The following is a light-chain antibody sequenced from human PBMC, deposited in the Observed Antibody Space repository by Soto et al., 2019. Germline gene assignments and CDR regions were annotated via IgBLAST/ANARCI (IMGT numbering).Light chain of an antibody. CDR1: SSNIGAGSD. CDR2: ANN. J-gene: IGLJ3*02. Sequence: QSVLTQPPSVSGAPGQRVTISCTGTSSNIGAGSDVNWYQHQSGKNPKLLLYANNKRPSGVPDRFSGSKSATSASLDITGLQAEDEADYYCQSYDNSLTGGLFGGGTKVTVL. CDR3: QSYDNSLTGGL. V-gene: IGLV1-40*01.